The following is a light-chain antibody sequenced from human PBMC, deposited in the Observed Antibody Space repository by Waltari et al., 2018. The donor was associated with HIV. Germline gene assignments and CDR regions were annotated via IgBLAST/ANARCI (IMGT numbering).Light chain of an antibody. CDR3: VTWDSTLSFVV. CDR1: IPTFGNNI. Sequence: VLPHRPPGLAPPGRRATTPCSGPIPTFGNNIVPWYQHFPGTAPKLLIYENNKRPSRIPDRFSASKSVTSAALVITGLQTGDEADYYCVTWDSTLSFVVFGGGTKVTVL. J-gene: IGLJ2*01. V-gene: IGLV1-51*02. CDR2: ENN.